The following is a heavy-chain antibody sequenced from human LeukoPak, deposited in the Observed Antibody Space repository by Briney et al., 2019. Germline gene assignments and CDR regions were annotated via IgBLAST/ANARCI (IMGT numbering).Heavy chain of an antibody. CDR3: ARFGYGSGSPSGRYLYYFDS. CDR2: IYYSGST. D-gene: IGHD3-10*01. Sequence: SETLSLTCTVSGGSISSSSYYWGWIRQPPGKGLEWIGSIYYSGSTYYNPSLKSRATISVDTSKNQFSLKLSSVTAADTAVYYCARFGYGSGSPSGRYLYYFDSWGQGALVTVSS. CDR1: GGSISSSSYY. V-gene: IGHV4-39*01. J-gene: IGHJ4*02.